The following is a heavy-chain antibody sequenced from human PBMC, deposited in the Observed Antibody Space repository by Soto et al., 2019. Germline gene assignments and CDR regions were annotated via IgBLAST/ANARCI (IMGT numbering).Heavy chain of an antibody. CDR1: GGSISSYY. V-gene: IGHV4-4*07. CDR2: IYTSGST. CDR3: ARDLAAAGPYYYYYYGMDV. J-gene: IGHJ6*02. Sequence: QVQLQESGPGLVKPSETLSLTCTVSGGSISSYYWSWIRQPAGKGLEWIGRIYTSGSTNYNPSLKSRVTLSVDTSKNQFSLKLSSVTAADTAVYYCARDLAAAGPYYYYYYGMDVCGQGTTVTVSS. D-gene: IGHD6-13*01.